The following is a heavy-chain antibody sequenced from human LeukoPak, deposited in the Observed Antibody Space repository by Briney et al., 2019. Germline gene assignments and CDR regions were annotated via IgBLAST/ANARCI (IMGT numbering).Heavy chain of an antibody. V-gene: IGHV4-39*07. Sequence: MPSETLSLTCTVSGGSISSSSYYWGWIRQPPGKGLEWIGSIYYSGSTYYNPSLKSRVTISVDTSKNQFSLKLSSVTAADTAVYYCARDRRDIVVVPAAPRGDAFDIWGQGTKVTVSS. CDR1: GGSISSSSYY. CDR2: IYYSGST. J-gene: IGHJ3*02. D-gene: IGHD2-2*01. CDR3: ARDRRDIVVVPAAPRGDAFDI.